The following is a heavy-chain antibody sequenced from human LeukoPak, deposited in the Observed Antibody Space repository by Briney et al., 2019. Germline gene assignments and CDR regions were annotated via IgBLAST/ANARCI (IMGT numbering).Heavy chain of an antibody. CDR3: ARRGTIAVPVFWFDP. CDR1: GFTFSSYA. CDR2: IKQDGSEK. J-gene: IGHJ5*02. D-gene: IGHD6-19*01. Sequence: PGGSLRLSCAASGFTFSSYAMSWVRQAPGKGLEWVANIKQDGSEKYYLDSLEGRFTISRDNAKNSVYLQINRLRAEDTAVYYCARRGTIAVPVFWFDPWGQGTLVTVSS. V-gene: IGHV3-7*01.